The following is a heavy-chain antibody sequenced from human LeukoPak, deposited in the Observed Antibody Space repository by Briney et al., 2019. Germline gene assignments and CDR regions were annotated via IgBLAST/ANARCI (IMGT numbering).Heavy chain of an antibody. V-gene: IGHV1-2*02. CDR2: INPNSGGT. D-gene: IGHD2-15*01. CDR1: GYTFTGYY. Sequence: ASVKVSCKASGYTFTGYYMHWVRQAPGQGLEWMGWINPNSGGTNYAQKFQGRVTMTRDTSISTAYMELSRLRSDDTAVYYCARAPKGYCSGGSCYPTAVWFDPWGQGTLVTVSS. CDR3: ARAPKGYCSGGSCYPTAVWFDP. J-gene: IGHJ5*02.